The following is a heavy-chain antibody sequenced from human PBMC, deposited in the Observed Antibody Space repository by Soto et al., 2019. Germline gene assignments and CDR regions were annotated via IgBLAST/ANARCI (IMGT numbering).Heavy chain of an antibody. CDR2: INHSGST. Sequence: SETLSLTCAVYGGSFSGYYWSWIRQPPGKGLEWIGEINHSGSTNYNPSLKSRVTISIDTSKNQFSLKLSSVTAADTAVYYCASGPYSSSSSLDYWGQGTLVTVSS. D-gene: IGHD6-6*01. CDR3: ASGPYSSSSSLDY. J-gene: IGHJ4*02. V-gene: IGHV4-34*01. CDR1: GGSFSGYY.